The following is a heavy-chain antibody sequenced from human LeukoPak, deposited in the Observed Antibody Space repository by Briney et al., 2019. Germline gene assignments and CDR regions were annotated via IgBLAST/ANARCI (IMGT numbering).Heavy chain of an antibody. V-gene: IGHV3-9*01. D-gene: IGHD6-19*01. CDR1: GFAFDDFA. J-gene: IGHJ4*02. Sequence: PGGSLRLSCVRSGFAFDDFAIHWVRQVPGKALEWVAGITWNSDSIAYADYVKRRFTISRDNAENSSFLQMSTLRPDDSALYHCSKGRSRYNGGWYGADWGQGALVTVSS. CDR3: SKGRSRYNGGWYGAD. CDR2: ITWNSDSI.